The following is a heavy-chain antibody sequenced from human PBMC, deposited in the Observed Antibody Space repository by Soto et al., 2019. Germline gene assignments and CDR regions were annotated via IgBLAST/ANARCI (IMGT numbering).Heavy chain of an antibody. V-gene: IGHV1-2*04. J-gene: IGHJ6*02. D-gene: IGHD3-9*01. Sequence: ASVKVSCKASGYTFTGYYMHWVRQAPGQGLEWMGWINPNSGGTNYAQKFQGWVTMTRDTSISTAYMELSRLRSDNTAVYYCASERIFYDILTGYYKSPDYYGMDVWGQGTAVTVSS. CDR3: ASERIFYDILTGYYKSPDYYGMDV. CDR1: GYTFTGYY. CDR2: INPNSGGT.